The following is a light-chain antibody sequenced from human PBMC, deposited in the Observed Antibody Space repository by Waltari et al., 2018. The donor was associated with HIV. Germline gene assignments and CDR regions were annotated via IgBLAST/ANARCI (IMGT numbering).Light chain of an antibody. CDR1: SSDVGGYHH. CDR3: SSYTSSSTLVV. J-gene: IGLJ2*01. Sequence: QSALTQPASVSGSPGPSITISCTGTSSDVGGYHHVPWYQQHPGKAPKLMIYEVSNRPSGVSNRFSGSKSGNTASLTISGLQAEDEADYYCSSYTSSSTLVVFGGGTKLTVL. CDR2: EVS. V-gene: IGLV2-14*01.